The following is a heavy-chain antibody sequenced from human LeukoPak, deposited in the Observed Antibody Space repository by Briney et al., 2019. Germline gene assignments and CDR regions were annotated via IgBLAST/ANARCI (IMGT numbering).Heavy chain of an antibody. V-gene: IGHV3-23*01. J-gene: IGHJ4*02. Sequence: PGRSLRLSCAASGFTFSGYGMSWVRQAPGKGLKWVSAISGSGGSTYYADSVKGRITISRDNSKNTLYLQMNSLRAEDTAVYCCAKGVGYCSGGSCQQFDYWGQGTMVTVSS. D-gene: IGHD2-15*01. CDR3: AKGVGYCSGGSCQQFDY. CDR1: GFTFSGYG. CDR2: ISGSGGST.